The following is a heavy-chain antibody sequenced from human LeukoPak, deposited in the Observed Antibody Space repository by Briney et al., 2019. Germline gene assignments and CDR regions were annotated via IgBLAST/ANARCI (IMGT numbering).Heavy chain of an antibody. D-gene: IGHD3-3*01. CDR1: GYTFTGYY. V-gene: IGHV1-2*02. Sequence: ASVKVSCKASGYTFTGYYMHWVRQAPGQGLEWMGWINPNSGGTNYAQKFQGRVTMTRDTSISTAYMELSRLRSDDTAVYYCARGAGGYDFWSGYLGYFDYWGQGTLVTVSS. J-gene: IGHJ4*02. CDR3: ARGAGGYDFWSGYLGYFDY. CDR2: INPNSGGT.